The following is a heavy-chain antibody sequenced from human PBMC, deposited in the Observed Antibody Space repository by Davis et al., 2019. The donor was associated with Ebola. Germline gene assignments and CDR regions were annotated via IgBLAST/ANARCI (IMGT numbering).Heavy chain of an antibody. J-gene: IGHJ4*02. CDR3: ARDQGH. Sequence: GESLKISCAASGFIFSNYWITWVRQAPGKGLEWVANIKQDGSEKYYVDSVKGRFTISRDNAKNSLYLQMNSLRAEDTAVYYCARDQGHWGQGTLVTVSS. CDR2: IKQDGSEK. CDR1: GFIFSNYW. V-gene: IGHV3-7*01.